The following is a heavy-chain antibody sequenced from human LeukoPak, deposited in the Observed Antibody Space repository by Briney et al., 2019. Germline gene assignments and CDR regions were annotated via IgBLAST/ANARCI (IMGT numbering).Heavy chain of an antibody. CDR1: GFTFSSYA. D-gene: IGHD2/OR15-2a*01. V-gene: IGHV3-23*01. Sequence: GGSLRLSCAASGFTFSSYALSWVRQAPGKGLEWVSTISGSGGSTYYADSVKGRFTISRDSSKNTLYLQMHSLRAEDTAVYYCANLNSWSRDFWGQGTLVTVSS. J-gene: IGHJ4*02. CDR2: ISGSGGST. CDR3: ANLNSWSRDF.